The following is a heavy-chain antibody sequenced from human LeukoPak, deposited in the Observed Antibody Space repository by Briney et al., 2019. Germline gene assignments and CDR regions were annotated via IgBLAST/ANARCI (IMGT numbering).Heavy chain of an antibody. J-gene: IGHJ6*03. CDR1: GGTFSSYA. Sequence: SVKVSCKASGGTFSSYAISWVRQAPGQGLEWMGGIIPIFGTANYAQKFQGRVTITADESTSTAYMELSSPRSEDTAVYYCARVKRDCSGDSCYRGYYYYMDVWGKGATVTISS. D-gene: IGHD2-15*01. CDR2: IIPIFGTA. CDR3: ARVKRDCSGDSCYRGYYYYMDV. V-gene: IGHV1-69*13.